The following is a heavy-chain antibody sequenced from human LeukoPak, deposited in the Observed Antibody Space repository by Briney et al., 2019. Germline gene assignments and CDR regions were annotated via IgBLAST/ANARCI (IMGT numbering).Heavy chain of an antibody. Sequence: GGSLRLSCAASGFTFSTYAMTWVRQAPGKGLEWVSLISGTGGSTYYADSVKGRFTISRDNSKNTLYLQMNSLRAEDTAVYYCARWSGYSYGNFYYYYMDVWGKGTTVTISS. J-gene: IGHJ6*03. CDR1: GFTFSTYA. CDR2: ISGTGGST. D-gene: IGHD5-18*01. CDR3: ARWSGYSYGNFYYYYMDV. V-gene: IGHV3-23*01.